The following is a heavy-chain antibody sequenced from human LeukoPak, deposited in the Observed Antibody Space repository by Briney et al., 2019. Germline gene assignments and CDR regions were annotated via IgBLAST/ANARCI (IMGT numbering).Heavy chain of an antibody. V-gene: IGHV3-23*01. CDR3: AKGGIPQGYCSGVSFFNLVDP. J-gene: IGHJ5*02. CDR1: GFTFSSYA. CDR2: ISGSGGST. Sequence: GGSLRLSCAASGFTFSSYAMSWVRQAPGKGLEWVSAISGSGGSTYYADSVKGRFTISRDNSKNTLYLQMNSLRAEDTAVSYCAKGGIPQGYCSGVSFFNLVDPWGQGTLVTVSS. D-gene: IGHD2-15*01.